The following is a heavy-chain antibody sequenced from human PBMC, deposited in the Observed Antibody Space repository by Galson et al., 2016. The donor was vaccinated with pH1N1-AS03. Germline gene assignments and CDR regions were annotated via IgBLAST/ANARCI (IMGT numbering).Heavy chain of an antibody. V-gene: IGHV3-64D*08. CDR2: ISNEGATI. CDR3: VSRAGSDPFDV. Sequence: SLRLSCAASGFIFSAYSMHWVRQAPGKGPEYVSAISNEGATIYYVDSVKGRFTISRDNSKNTLDLQMSSLRPEDTAMYYCVSRAGSDPFDVWGQGTKVTVSS. J-gene: IGHJ3*01. CDR1: GFIFSAYS.